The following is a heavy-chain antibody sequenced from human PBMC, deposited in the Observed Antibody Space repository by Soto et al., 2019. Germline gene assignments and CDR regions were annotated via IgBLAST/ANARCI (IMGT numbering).Heavy chain of an antibody. CDR1: GGSFSGYY. D-gene: IGHD3-10*01. CDR3: ARGYYYGSGSYPFDY. Sequence: LLQLPETLSLTCAVYGGSFSGYYWSWIRQPPGKGLEWIGEINHSGSTNYNPSLKSRVTISVDTSKNQFSLKLSSVTAADTAVYYCARGYYYGSGSYPFDYWGQGTLVTVSS. CDR2: INHSGST. J-gene: IGHJ4*02. V-gene: IGHV4-34*01.